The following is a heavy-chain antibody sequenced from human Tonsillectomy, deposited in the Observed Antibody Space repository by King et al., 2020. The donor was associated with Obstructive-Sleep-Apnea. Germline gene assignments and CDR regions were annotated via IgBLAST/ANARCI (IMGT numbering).Heavy chain of an antibody. CDR2: INPNSGGT. D-gene: IGHD6-13*01. CDR1: GDTFTGYY. Sequence: VQLVESGAEVKKPGASVKVSCKASGDTFTGYYMHWVRQAPGQGLEWMGWINPNSGGTNYAQKFQGRVTMTRDTSISTAYMELSRLRLDDTAVYYCARGARIAAAGKGNWFDPWGQGTLVTVSS. CDR3: ARGARIAAAGKGNWFDP. J-gene: IGHJ5*02. V-gene: IGHV1-2*02.